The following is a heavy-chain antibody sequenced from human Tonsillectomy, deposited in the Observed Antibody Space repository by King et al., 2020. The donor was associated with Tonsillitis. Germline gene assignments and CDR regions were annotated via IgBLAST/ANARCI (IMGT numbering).Heavy chain of an antibody. Sequence: VQLVQSGGGLVQPGGSLRLSCAASGFTFSSYSMNWVRQAPGKGLEWVSYISSSSSTIHYEDSVKGRFTTSRDNAKKSLYLQMDSLRAEDTAVYYCARGTMLRGVPDYWGQGTLVTVSS. CDR3: ARGTMLRGVPDY. D-gene: IGHD3-10*01. CDR1: GFTFSSYS. CDR2: ISSSSSTI. J-gene: IGHJ4*02. V-gene: IGHV3-48*04.